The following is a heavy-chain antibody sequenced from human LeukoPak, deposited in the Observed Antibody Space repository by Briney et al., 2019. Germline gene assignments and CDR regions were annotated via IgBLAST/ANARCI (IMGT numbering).Heavy chain of an antibody. D-gene: IGHD1-26*01. Sequence: PSETLSLTCTVSGGSISSSSYYWGWIRQPPGKGLEWIGSIYYRGNTYYNPSLKSRVTISVGMSKNQFFLKLSSVTAADTAVYYCATEASDTSLLDYWGQGTLVTVSS. J-gene: IGHJ4*02. V-gene: IGHV4-39*07. CDR1: GGSISSSSYY. CDR3: ATEASDTSLLDY. CDR2: IYYRGNT.